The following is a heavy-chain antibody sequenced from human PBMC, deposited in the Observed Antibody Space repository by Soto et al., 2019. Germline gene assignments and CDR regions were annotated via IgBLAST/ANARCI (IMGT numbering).Heavy chain of an antibody. V-gene: IGHV3-30*03. CDR2: VSSDGSSK. D-gene: IGHD6-6*01. Sequence: GGSLRLSCAASGFTFSSYGIHWVRQAPGKGLEWVAVVSSDGSSKYYTDSVKGRFTISRDNSRNTLYLQMNSLRAEDTAVYYCARDRSALAARGIDYWGQGSLVTVSS. CDR3: ARDRSALAARGIDY. J-gene: IGHJ4*02. CDR1: GFTFSSYG.